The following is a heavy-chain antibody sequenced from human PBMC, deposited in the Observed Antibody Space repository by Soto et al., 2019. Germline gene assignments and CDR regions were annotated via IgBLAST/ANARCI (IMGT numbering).Heavy chain of an antibody. Sequence: GGSLRLSCAGSGFTFSGYWMTWVRQPPGKGLEWVASVNQDGTQKFYVDSVKGRFTISRDNAKNSLFLQMISLRAEDTAVYYCARWESTDWYLGIWGKGTLLIVSS. CDR2: VNQDGTQK. J-gene: IGHJ4*02. CDR3: ARWESTDWYLGI. D-gene: IGHD6-19*01. V-gene: IGHV3-7*03. CDR1: GFTFSGYW.